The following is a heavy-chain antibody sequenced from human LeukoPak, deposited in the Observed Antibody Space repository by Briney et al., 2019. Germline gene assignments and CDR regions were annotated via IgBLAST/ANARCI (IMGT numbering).Heavy chain of an antibody. D-gene: IGHD3-22*01. CDR2: IIPIFGTA. CDR1: GGTFSSYA. J-gene: IGHJ4*02. V-gene: IGHV1-69*05. CDR3: ASPYYDSSGPLGY. Sequence: ASVKVSCKASGGTFSSYAISWVRQAPGHGLEWMGGIIPIFGTANYAQKFQGRVTITTDESTSTAYMELSSLRSEDTAVYYCASPYYDSSGPLGYWGQGTLVTVSS.